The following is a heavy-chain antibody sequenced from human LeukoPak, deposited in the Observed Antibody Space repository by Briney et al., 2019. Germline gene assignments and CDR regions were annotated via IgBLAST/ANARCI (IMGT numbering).Heavy chain of an antibody. CDR1: GFTFSSYG. V-gene: IGHV3-23*01. Sequence: GGSLRLSCAASGFTFSSYGMSWVRRAPGKGLEWVSAISGSGGSTYYADSVKGRFTISRDNSKNTLYLQMDSLRAEDTAVYYCARVLRITMVRGVSPTFDYWGQGTLVTVSS. CDR3: ARVLRITMVRGVSPTFDY. CDR2: ISGSGGST. J-gene: IGHJ4*02. D-gene: IGHD3-10*01.